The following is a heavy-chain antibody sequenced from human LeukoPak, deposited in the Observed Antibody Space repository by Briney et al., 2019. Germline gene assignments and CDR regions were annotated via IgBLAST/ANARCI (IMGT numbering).Heavy chain of an antibody. CDR1: GYTFTGYY. Sequence: ASVKVSCKASGYTFTGYYMHWVRPAPGQGLAWMGWINPNSGGTNYAQKFQGRVTMTRDTSISAVYMELRSLRSDDTAVYYCARGHQLVPAGVFDYWGQGTLVTVSS. CDR3: ARGHQLVPAGVFDY. J-gene: IGHJ4*02. V-gene: IGHV1-2*02. CDR2: INPNSGGT. D-gene: IGHD2-2*01.